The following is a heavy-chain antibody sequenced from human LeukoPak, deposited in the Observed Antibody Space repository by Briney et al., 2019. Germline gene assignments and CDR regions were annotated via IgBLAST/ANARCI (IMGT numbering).Heavy chain of an antibody. CDR3: ARSSGRSPNRDYMDV. D-gene: IGHD1-14*01. CDR2: INPSGGST. CDR1: GDTFTGYY. V-gene: IGHV1-46*01. Sequence: ASVKISCKASGDTFTGYYMHSVRHAPGQRLEWIGIINPSGGSTSYAQNFQGRVTMTRDTSTSTVYMELSSLRSEDTAVYYCARSSGRSPNRDYMDVWGKGTTVTISS. J-gene: IGHJ6*03.